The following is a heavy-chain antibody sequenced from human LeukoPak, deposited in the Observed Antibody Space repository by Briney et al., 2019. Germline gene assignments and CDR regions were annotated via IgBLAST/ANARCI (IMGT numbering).Heavy chain of an antibody. CDR3: ARLVVAATPDY. CDR1: GGSISSSPHS. J-gene: IGHJ4*02. V-gene: IGHV4-39*01. CDR2: IYYSGSS. Sequence: SETLSLTCTVSGGSISSSPHSWGWIRQPPGKGLEWIGSIYYSGSSYYIPSLKSRVIVSVDTSKNQFSLKLSSVTAADTAVYYCARLVVAATPDYWGQGTLVTVSS. D-gene: IGHD2-15*01.